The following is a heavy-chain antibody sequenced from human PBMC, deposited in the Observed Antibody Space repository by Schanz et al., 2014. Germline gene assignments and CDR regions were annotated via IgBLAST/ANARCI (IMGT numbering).Heavy chain of an antibody. J-gene: IGHJ4*02. V-gene: IGHV4-39*01. CDR3: ARHNRVWFGKEGC. Sequence: QLQMQTSGPGLVRPWETLSLTCTVSGGSISDSGAYWGWFRQTPGKGLEWIANLFYGGSKYYNPPFESRVTRSVDAPNNQYSRSLGSVTAADTGVYYCARHNRVWFGKEGCWGQGTLVTVSS. D-gene: IGHD3-10*01. CDR1: GGSISDSGAY. CDR2: LFYGGSK.